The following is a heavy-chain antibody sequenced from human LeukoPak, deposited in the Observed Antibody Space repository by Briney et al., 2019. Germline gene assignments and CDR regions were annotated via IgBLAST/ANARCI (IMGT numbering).Heavy chain of an antibody. V-gene: IGHV4-34*01. D-gene: IGHD6-13*01. J-gene: IGHJ4*02. CDR3: ARVPYSSSWYLLVYFDY. CDR1: GGSFSGYY. CDR2: INHSGST. Sequence: SETLSLTCAVYGGSFSGYYWSWTRQPPGKGLEWIGEINHSGSTNYNPSLKSRVTISVDTSKNQFSLKLSSVTAADTAVYYCARVPYSSSWYLLVYFDYWGQGTRVTVSS.